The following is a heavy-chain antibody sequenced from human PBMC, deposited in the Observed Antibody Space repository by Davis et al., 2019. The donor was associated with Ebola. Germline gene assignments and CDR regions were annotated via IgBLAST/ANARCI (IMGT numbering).Heavy chain of an antibody. D-gene: IGHD3-22*01. CDR3: VKDESYYYDSSGYPI. Sequence: GESLKISCAASAFTFSNYAMSWVRQAPGKGLEWVSTITSGGDNTYYADSVKGRFTISRDNSKNTLYLQMSSLRAEDTAVYYCVKDESYYYDSSGYPIWGQGTMVTVSS. CDR2: ITSGGDNT. J-gene: IGHJ3*02. V-gene: IGHV3-23*01. CDR1: AFTFSNYA.